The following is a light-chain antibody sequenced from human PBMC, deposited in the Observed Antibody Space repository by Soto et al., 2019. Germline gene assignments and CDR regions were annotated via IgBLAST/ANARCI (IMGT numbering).Light chain of an antibody. CDR2: QAS. CDR1: QSVLYSSNNKNY. V-gene: IGKV4-1*01. J-gene: IGKJ1*01. CDR3: QEYYSAAQT. Sequence: DIVMTQSPDSLAVSLGERATINCKSSQSVLYSSNNKNYLAWYQQKPGQPPKLLIYQASTRESRVPDRFSGSGSGTDFTRTISTLQAEDVAFYYCQEYYSAAQTFGQGTKVEIK.